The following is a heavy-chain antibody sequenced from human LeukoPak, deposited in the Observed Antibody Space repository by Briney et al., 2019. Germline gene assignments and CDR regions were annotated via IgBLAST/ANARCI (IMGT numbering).Heavy chain of an antibody. CDR3: AKWVAVAADTRDYFDY. J-gene: IGHJ4*02. CDR1: GFIFSGYG. D-gene: IGHD6-19*01. V-gene: IGHV3-33*06. Sequence: GGSLRLSCAASGFIFSGYGMHWVRQAPGKGLEWVAVIWYDGSNKYYADSVKGRFTISRDNSKNTLYLQMNSLRAEDTAIYYCAKWVAVAADTRDYFDYWGQGTLVTVSS. CDR2: IWYDGSNK.